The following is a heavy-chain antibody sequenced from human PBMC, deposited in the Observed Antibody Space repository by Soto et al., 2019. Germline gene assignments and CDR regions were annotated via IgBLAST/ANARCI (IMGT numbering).Heavy chain of an antibody. CDR1: GFTFSSYA. D-gene: IGHD3-3*01. CDR3: AREGYYDFWSGYSYYGMDV. Sequence: EVQLLESGGGLVQPGGSLRLSCAASGFTFSSYAMSWVRQAPGKGLEWVSAISGSGGSTYYADSVKGRFTISRDNAKNSLYLQMNSLRAEDTAVYYCAREGYYDFWSGYSYYGMDVWGQGTTVTVSS. J-gene: IGHJ6*02. V-gene: IGHV3-23*01. CDR2: ISGSGGST.